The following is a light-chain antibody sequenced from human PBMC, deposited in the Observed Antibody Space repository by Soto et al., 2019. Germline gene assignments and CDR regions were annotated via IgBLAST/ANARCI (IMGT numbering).Light chain of an antibody. CDR3: QQFGLSPWT. V-gene: IGKV3-20*01. J-gene: IGKJ1*01. CDR2: ATS. CDR1: QSVPSGY. Sequence: EIVLTQSPGTLSLSPGERATLSCRASQSVPSGYLAWYQHKPGQAPRLLIYATSNRATGIPDRFSGSGYGADFTLTVSRLEPEDFAVYYCQQFGLSPWTFGQGTKVEIK.